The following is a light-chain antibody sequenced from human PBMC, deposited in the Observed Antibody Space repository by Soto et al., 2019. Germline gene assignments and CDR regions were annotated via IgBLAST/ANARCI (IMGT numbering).Light chain of an antibody. CDR1: QSVSSN. V-gene: IGKV3-15*01. Sequence: IVVAEAAATLSVSAEERGTLSCRASQSVSSNLAWYQQKPGQAPRLLIYSAFCRATGIPARFSGSGSGTGFTLTISILQSEDFAVYFCQQYNNWPFTFGPGTKVDI. CDR3: QQYNNWPFT. J-gene: IGKJ3*01. CDR2: SAF.